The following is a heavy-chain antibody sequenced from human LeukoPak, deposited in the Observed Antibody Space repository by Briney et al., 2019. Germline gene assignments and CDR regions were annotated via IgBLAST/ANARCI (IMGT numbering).Heavy chain of an antibody. CDR3: ARYTSMVAFHAHGFDI. V-gene: IGHV4-59*01. D-gene: IGHD5-18*01. CDR1: GGSISSYY. Sequence: SETLSLTCTVSGGSISSYYWSWIRQTPGKGLEWIGYVYYSGRTNYNPSLKSRVTISVDTSKNQFSLKLSSVTAADTAVYYCARYTSMVAFHAHGFDIWGQGTMVTVSS. J-gene: IGHJ3*02. CDR2: VYYSGRT.